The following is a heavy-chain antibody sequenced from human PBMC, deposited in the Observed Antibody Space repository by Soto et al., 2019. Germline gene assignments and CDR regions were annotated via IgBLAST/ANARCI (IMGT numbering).Heavy chain of an antibody. Sequence: QVQLVESGGGVVQPGRSLRLFCAASGFTFSNYGMHWVRQAPGKGLEWVALISSDGSNKYYADSVKGRFTISRDNSKNTLYLQMNSLRAEDTAVYYCAKDEYTYGSADFWAQGTLVTVSS. CDR2: ISSDGSNK. CDR1: GFTFSNYG. CDR3: AKDEYTYGSADF. V-gene: IGHV3-30*18. D-gene: IGHD5-18*01. J-gene: IGHJ4*02.